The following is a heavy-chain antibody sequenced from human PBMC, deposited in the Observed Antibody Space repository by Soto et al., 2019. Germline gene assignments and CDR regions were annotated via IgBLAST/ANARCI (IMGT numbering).Heavy chain of an antibody. Sequence: PGGSLRLSCAASGFTFSSSWMHWVRQAPGKGLEWVSYISSSSSTIYYADSVKGRFTISRDNAKNSLYLQMNSLRAEDTAVYYCARDLIFGVVIRAFDIWGQGTMVTVSS. J-gene: IGHJ3*02. CDR1: GFTFSSSW. V-gene: IGHV3-48*01. D-gene: IGHD3-3*01. CDR2: ISSSSSTI. CDR3: ARDLIFGVVIRAFDI.